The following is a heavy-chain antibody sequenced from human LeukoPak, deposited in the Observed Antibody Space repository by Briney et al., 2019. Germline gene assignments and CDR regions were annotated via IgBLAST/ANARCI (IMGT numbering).Heavy chain of an antibody. V-gene: IGHV1-2*02. CDR3: AREGPYSSRDFQH. CDR1: GYTFTGYY. J-gene: IGHJ1*01. D-gene: IGHD6-13*01. Sequence: GASVKVSCKASGYTFTGYYMHWVRQAPGQGLEWMGWINPNSGGTNYAQKFQGRVTMTRDTSISTAYMELSRLRSDDTAVYYCAREGPYSSRDFQHWGQGTLVTVSS. CDR2: INPNSGGT.